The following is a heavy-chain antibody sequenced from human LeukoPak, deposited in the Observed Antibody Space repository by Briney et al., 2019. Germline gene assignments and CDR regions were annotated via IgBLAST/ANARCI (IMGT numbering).Heavy chain of an antibody. CDR3: ARGKFYDSSGYYYED. Sequence: ASVKVSCKASGYTFTSYGISWVRQAPGQGLEWMGWISAYNGNTNYAQKLQGRVTMTTDTSTSTAYMELRSLRSDDTAVYYCARGKFYDSSGYYYEDWGQGTLVTVSS. V-gene: IGHV1-18*01. D-gene: IGHD3-22*01. CDR2: ISAYNGNT. CDR1: GYTFTSYG. J-gene: IGHJ4*02.